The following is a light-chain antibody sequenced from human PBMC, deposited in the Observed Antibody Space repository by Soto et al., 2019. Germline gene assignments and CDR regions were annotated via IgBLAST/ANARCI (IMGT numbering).Light chain of an antibody. CDR2: KAS. CDR1: QSINSW. CDR3: QQYQGSSSENT. J-gene: IGKJ2*01. V-gene: IGKV1-5*03. Sequence: DLQMTQSPATLSASVGDRVTITCRASQSINSWLAWYQQKPGKAPKLLIYKASTLESGVPSRFSGSGSGTEFTLTISSLQPDDFATYYCQQYQGSSSENTFGQGTKLEIK.